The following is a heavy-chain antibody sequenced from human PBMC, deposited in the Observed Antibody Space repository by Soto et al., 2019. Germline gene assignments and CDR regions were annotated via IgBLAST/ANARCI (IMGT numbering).Heavy chain of an antibody. V-gene: IGHV3-7*03. J-gene: IGHJ4*02. Sequence: VSLRLSCAASGFTFSAYWMSWVRQAPGKGLEWVANIKEDGSERYYVDSVKGRFTISRDNAKKSLELQMNSLRAEDTAVYYCARYRLKYKGYDGYDWPLEDWGQGTLVTVSS. CDR1: GFTFSAYW. D-gene: IGHD5-12*01. CDR2: IKEDGSER. CDR3: ARYRLKYKGYDGYDWPLED.